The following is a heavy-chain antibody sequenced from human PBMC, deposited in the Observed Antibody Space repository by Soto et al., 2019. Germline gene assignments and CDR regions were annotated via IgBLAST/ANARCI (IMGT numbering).Heavy chain of an antibody. D-gene: IGHD4-17*01. Sequence: SVKVSSKASGYTFTNYGITWVRQAPGQGLEWMGGISPYIGTANYAQKLQGRVTITADESTSTAYMELSSLRSEDTAVYYCARAATVAQLYFDYCGQGTLVTVSS. J-gene: IGHJ4*02. CDR1: GYTFTNYG. CDR3: ARAATVAQLYFDY. V-gene: IGHV1-69*13. CDR2: ISPYIGTA.